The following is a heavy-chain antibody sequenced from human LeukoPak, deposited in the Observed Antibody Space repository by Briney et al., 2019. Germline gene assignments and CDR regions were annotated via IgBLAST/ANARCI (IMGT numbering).Heavy chain of an antibody. Sequence: ASVKVSCKASGYTFTSYDINWVRQATGQGLEWMGWMNPNSGNTGYAQKFQGRVTMTRNTSISTAYMELSSLRSEDTAVYYCARVMGPLTRIAAPFAYWGQGTLVTVSS. CDR3: ARVMGPLTRIAAPFAY. D-gene: IGHD6-13*01. J-gene: IGHJ4*02. CDR2: MNPNSGNT. V-gene: IGHV1-8*01. CDR1: GYTFTSYD.